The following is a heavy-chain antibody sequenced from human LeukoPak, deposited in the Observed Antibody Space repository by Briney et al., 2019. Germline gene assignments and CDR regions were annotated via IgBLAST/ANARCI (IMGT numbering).Heavy chain of an antibody. CDR1: GGSFSGYY. CDR3: ARETPYYGSGSYYTPFDY. J-gene: IGHJ4*02. D-gene: IGHD3-10*01. CDR2: INHSGST. Sequence: SETLSLTCAVYGGSFSGYYWSWIRQPPGKGLEWIGEINHSGSTNYNPSLKSRVTISVDTSKNQFSLKLSSVTAADTAVYYCARETPYYGSGSYYTPFDYWGQGTLVTVSS. V-gene: IGHV4-34*01.